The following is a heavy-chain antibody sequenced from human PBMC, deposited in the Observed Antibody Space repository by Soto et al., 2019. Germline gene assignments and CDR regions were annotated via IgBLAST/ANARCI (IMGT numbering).Heavy chain of an antibody. V-gene: IGHV1-46*01. J-gene: IGHJ4*02. Sequence: ASVKVSCKASGYTFTTYYVHWLRQAPGQGLEWMGIINPNGGGTSYAQKFQGRVTMTRDTSTSTVYMELSSLRSEDTAVYYCARVSGDTSGYMLDYWGQGALVTVSS. CDR3: ARVSGDTSGYMLDY. D-gene: IGHD3-22*01. CDR2: INPNGGGT. CDR1: GYTFTTYY.